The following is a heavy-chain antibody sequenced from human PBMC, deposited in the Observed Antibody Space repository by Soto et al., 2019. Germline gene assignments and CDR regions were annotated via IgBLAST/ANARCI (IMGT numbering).Heavy chain of an antibody. J-gene: IGHJ4*02. CDR2: ISGNGAET. CDR3: GKERRGSGWFVCSY. V-gene: IGHV3-23*01. Sequence: PVGSLRLSCASSVFPFSSYAMSCVRQSPGKGLEWVSAISGNGAETSYAASVRGRFTISRDNSRDTLYLQMNSLRADDTAVHYCGKERRGSGWFVCSYWGQGSLVIVSS. D-gene: IGHD6-19*01. CDR1: VFPFSSYA.